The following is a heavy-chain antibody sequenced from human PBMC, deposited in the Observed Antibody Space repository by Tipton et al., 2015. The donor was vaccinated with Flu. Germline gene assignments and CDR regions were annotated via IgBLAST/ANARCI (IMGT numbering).Heavy chain of an antibody. CDR3: ARRDYSNYVSDPKNWFDS. Sequence: TLSLTCSVSGSSIGGAYCWGWIRQPPRKGLQWIGNICPGSIYYNPSLKSRLTLSLDMSRIQFSLRLTSMTAADTAVYYCARRDYSNYVSDPKNWFDSWGHGTLVTVSS. J-gene: IGHJ5*01. CDR1: GSSIGGAYC. D-gene: IGHD4-11*01. V-gene: IGHV4-38-2*01. CDR2: ICPGSI.